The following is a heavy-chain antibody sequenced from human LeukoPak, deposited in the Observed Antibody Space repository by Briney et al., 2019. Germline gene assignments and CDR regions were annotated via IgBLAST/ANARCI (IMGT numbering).Heavy chain of an antibody. D-gene: IGHD1-1*01. Sequence: ASVKVSCKASGYTFTGYYMHWVRQAPGQGLEWMGWINPNSGNTGYAQKFQGRVTITRNTSISTAYMELSSLRSEDTAVYYCARGLGWNGAFDIWGQGTMVTVSS. J-gene: IGHJ3*02. CDR1: GYTFTGYY. CDR2: INPNSGNT. V-gene: IGHV1-8*03. CDR3: ARGLGWNGAFDI.